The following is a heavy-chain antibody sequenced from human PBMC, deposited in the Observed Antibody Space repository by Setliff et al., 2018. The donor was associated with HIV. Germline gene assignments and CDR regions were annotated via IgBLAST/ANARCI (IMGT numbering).Heavy chain of an antibody. CDR3: GRGWFDP. Sequence: PSETLSLTCAVYGGSFSDSHWNWVRQPPGKGLEWIGEVTHAGSISYNPSLRSRVTMSVDTSENLFSLRLIFVTAADTGVYYCGRGWFDPWGQGTLVTVSS. CDR1: GGSFSDSH. CDR2: VTHAGSI. V-gene: IGHV4-34*01. J-gene: IGHJ5*02. D-gene: IGHD3-10*01.